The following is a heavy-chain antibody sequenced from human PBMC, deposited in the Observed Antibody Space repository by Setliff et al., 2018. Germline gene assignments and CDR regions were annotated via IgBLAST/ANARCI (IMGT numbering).Heavy chain of an antibody. Sequence: ASVKVSCKASGYVFINFYMYWVRQAPGQGLEWMGIINSSGGSASYAPQFQGRITMTRDTSTSTVYMELSSLRSEDTAMYYCARIGPSNWGIRGYNWLDPWGQGTLVTVS. CDR1: GYVFINFY. V-gene: IGHV1-46*01. CDR3: ARIGPSNWGIRGYNWLDP. D-gene: IGHD6-13*01. CDR2: INSSGGSA. J-gene: IGHJ5*02.